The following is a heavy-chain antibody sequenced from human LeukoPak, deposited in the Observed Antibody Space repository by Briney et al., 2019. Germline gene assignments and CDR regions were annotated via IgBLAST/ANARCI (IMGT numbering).Heavy chain of an antibody. Sequence: PSQTLSLTCTVSGGSISSGGYYCSWIRQPPGKGLEWIGYIYYSGSTYYNPSLKSRVTISVDTSKNQFSLKLSSVTAADTAVYYCARPGTTVTTFDYWGQGTLVTVSS. V-gene: IGHV4-30-4*01. CDR3: ARPGTTVTTFDY. D-gene: IGHD4-17*01. J-gene: IGHJ4*02. CDR1: GGSISSGGYY. CDR2: IYYSGST.